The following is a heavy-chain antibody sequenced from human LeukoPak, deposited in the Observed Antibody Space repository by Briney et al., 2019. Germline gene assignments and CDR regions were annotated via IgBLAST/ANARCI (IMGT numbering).Heavy chain of an antibody. CDR2: TSDDENYK. D-gene: IGHD3-16*01. CDR3: ASKIGDDLDY. V-gene: IGHV3-30*04. CDR1: GFTFSRYA. J-gene: IGHJ4*02. Sequence: GGSLRLSCAASGFTFSRYAMHWARQAPGRGLEWVAFTSDDENYKYYADSVKGRFTISRDNSKNTLYLQMNSLRAEDTAVYFCASKIGDDLDYWGQGTLVTVSS.